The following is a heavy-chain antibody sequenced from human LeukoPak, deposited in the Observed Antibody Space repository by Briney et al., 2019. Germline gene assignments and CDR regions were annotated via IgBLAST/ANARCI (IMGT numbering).Heavy chain of an antibody. CDR3: AKSPLDIVLVVYAKYYFDY. CDR1: GFTFSSYA. D-gene: IGHD2-8*02. Sequence: GGSLRLSCSASGFTFSSYAMSWVRQAPGKGLEWVSSISGSGGSTYYADSVKGRFTISRDNSKNTLYLQMNSLRAEDTAVYYCAKSPLDIVLVVYAKYYFDYWGQGTLVTVSS. V-gene: IGHV3-23*01. J-gene: IGHJ4*02. CDR2: ISGSGGST.